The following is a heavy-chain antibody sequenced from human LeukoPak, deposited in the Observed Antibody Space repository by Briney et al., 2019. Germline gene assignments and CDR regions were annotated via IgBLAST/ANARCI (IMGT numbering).Heavy chain of an antibody. CDR3: ARKYSYNSGGLDH. Sequence: ASVKVSCKASGYTFARHYMHWVRLAPGQGLEWMGVINPSGGSPTYAQKFQGRVNMTRDTSTSTFYMELSSLRSEDTAMYYCARKYSYNSGGLDHWGQGALVTVPS. CDR1: GYTFARHY. D-gene: IGHD6-19*01. J-gene: IGHJ4*02. CDR2: INPSGGSP. V-gene: IGHV1-46*01.